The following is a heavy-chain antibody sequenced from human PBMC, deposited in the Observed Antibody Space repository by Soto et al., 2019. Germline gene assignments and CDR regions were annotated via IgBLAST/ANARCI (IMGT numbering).Heavy chain of an antibody. V-gene: IGHV4-34*01. Sequence: XGTLSLTCAVYGGSFSGYYWSWIRQPPGKGLEWIGEINHSGSTNYNPSLKSRVTISVDTSKNQFSLKLSSVTAADTAVYYCARTTHIVVVVAARLYNWFDPWGQGTLVTVSS. CDR3: ARTTHIVVVVAARLYNWFDP. D-gene: IGHD2-15*01. CDR1: GGSFSGYY. J-gene: IGHJ5*02. CDR2: INHSGST.